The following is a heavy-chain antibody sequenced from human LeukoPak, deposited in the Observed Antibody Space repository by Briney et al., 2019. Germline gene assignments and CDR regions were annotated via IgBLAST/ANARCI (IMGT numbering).Heavy chain of an antibody. J-gene: IGHJ4*02. CDR3: AKRGVVIRVILVGFHKEAYYFDS. V-gene: IGHV3-11*01. D-gene: IGHD3-22*01. Sequence: GGSLRLSCAASGFTFSDNYMSWIRQAPGKGLEWVSFISISGATIHYADSVRGRLTISRDNAKNSLYLQMNSLRAEDTAVYFCAKRGVVIRVILVGFHKEAYYFDSWGQGALVTVSS. CDR2: ISISGATI. CDR1: GFTFSDNY.